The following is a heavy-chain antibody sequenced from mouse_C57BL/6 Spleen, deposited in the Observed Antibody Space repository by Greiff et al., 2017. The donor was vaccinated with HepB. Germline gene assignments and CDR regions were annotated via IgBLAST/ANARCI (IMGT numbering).Heavy chain of an antibody. J-gene: IGHJ1*03. CDR3: ARRGYGSSYDWYFDV. CDR2: INPNNGGT. V-gene: IGHV1-18*01. D-gene: IGHD1-1*01. Sequence: DVQLQESGPELVKPGASVKIPCKASGYTFTDYNMDWVKQSHGKSLEWIGDINPNNGGTIYNQKFKGKATLTVDKSSSTAYMELRSLTSEDTAVYYCARRGYGSSYDWYFDVWGTGTTVTVSS. CDR1: GYTFTDYN.